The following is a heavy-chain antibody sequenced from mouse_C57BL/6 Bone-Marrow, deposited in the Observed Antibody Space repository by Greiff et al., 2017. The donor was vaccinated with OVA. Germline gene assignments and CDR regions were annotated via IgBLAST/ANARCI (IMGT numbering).Heavy chain of an antibody. V-gene: IGHV10-1*01. Sequence: EVKLVESGGGLVQPKGSLKLSCAASGFSFNTYAMNWVRQAPGKGLEWVARIRSKSNNYATYYADSVKDRFTISRDDSESMLYLQMNNLKTEDTAMYYCVRQATTVVALYAMDYWGQGTSVTVSS. CDR1: GFSFNTYA. CDR3: VRQATTVVALYAMDY. D-gene: IGHD1-1*01. CDR2: IRSKSNNYAT. J-gene: IGHJ4*01.